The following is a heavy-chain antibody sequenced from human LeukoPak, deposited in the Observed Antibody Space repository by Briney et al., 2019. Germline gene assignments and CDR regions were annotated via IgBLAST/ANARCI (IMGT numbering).Heavy chain of an antibody. V-gene: IGHV4-34*01. CDR1: GGSFSGYY. CDR2: INHSGST. Sequence: SETLSLTCAVYGGSFSGYYWSWIRQPPGKGLEWVGEINHSGSTNYNPSLKSRVTISVDTSKNQFSLKLSSVTAADTAVYYCARGRYCSADICSGGDAFDIWGQGTMVSVSS. CDR3: ARGRYCSADICSGGDAFDI. J-gene: IGHJ3*02. D-gene: IGHD2-15*01.